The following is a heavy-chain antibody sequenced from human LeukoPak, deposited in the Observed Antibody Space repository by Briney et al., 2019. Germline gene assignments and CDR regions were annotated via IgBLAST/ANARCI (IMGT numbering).Heavy chain of an antibody. CDR1: GGTFSSYA. J-gene: IGHJ6*03. CDR2: IIPIFGTA. V-gene: IGHV1-69*05. D-gene: IGHD3-16*02. CDR3: GRGRRHYYYVGWSYRPSYYYYYMDV. Sequence: GSSVKVSCKASGGTFSSYAISWVRQAPGQGLEWMGRIIPIFGTANYAQKFQGRVTITTDESTSTAYMELSSLRSEDTAVYYCGRGRRHYYYVGWSYRPSYYYYYMDVWGKGTTVTVSS.